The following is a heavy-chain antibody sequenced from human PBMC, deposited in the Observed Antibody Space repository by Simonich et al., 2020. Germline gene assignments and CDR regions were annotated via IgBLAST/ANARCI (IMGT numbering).Heavy chain of an antibody. J-gene: IGHJ3*02. CDR2: INHSGST. CDR1: GGSFSGDY. CDR3: ARGKGWKNAFDI. V-gene: IGHV4-34*01. D-gene: IGHD1-1*01. Sequence: QVQLQQWGAGLLKPSETLSLTCAVYGGSFSGDYWSWIRQPPGKGLEWIGEINHSGSTNYNPSLQSRVTISVDTSKKQFSLKLSSVTAADTAVYYCARGKGWKNAFDIWGQGTMVTVSS.